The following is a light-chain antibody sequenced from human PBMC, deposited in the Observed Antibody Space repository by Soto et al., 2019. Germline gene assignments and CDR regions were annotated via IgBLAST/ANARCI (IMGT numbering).Light chain of an antibody. CDR3: QQSYSTPQLT. CDR1: QSISSY. CDR2: AAS. V-gene: IGKV1-39*01. Sequence: DIQLTQAPSSLYASVGDSVTITCRASQSISSYLNWYQQKPGKAPKLLIYAASSLQSGVPSMFSGSGSGTDFTLTISSLQPEDFATYYCQQSYSTPQLTFGGGTKVETK. J-gene: IGKJ4*01.